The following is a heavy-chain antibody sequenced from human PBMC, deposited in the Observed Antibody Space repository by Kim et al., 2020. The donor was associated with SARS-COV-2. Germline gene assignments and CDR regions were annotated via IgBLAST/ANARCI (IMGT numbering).Heavy chain of an antibody. CDR3: ARDSYYYYGMDV. V-gene: IGHV4-59*13. CDR2: IYYSGST. J-gene: IGHJ6*02. Sequence: SETLSLTCTVSGGSISSYYWSWIRQPPGKGLEWIGYIYYSGSTNYNPSLKSRVTISVDTSKNQFSLKLSSVTAADTAVYYCARDSYYYYGMDVWGQGTTVTVSS. CDR1: GGSISSYY.